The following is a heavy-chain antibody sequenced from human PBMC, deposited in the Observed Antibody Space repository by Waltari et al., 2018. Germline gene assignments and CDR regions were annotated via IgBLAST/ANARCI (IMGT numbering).Heavy chain of an antibody. J-gene: IGHJ4*02. V-gene: IGHV3-53*01. Sequence: EVQLVESGGGLIQPGGSLRLSCAASGFTVSRNYMSWVRQARGKGLEWVSVIYSGGSTYYADSVKGRFTISRDNSKNTLYLQMNSLRAEDTAVYYCASLQGHDFWSGYIDYWGQGTLVTVSS. CDR2: IYSGGST. D-gene: IGHD3-3*01. CDR1: GFTVSRNY. CDR3: ASLQGHDFWSGYIDY.